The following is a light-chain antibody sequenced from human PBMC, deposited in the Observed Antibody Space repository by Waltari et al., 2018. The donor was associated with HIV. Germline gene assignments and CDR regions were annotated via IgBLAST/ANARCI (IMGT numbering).Light chain of an antibody. V-gene: IGKV1-5*03. CDR3: QHYANYYS. J-gene: IGKJ2*01. Sequence: DIQVTQSPSTLSSFVGDRVSITCRASYNVHQWLAWYQQKPGQAPKLLFYEASTLESGVPSRFSGSGSGTEFTLTITNLQPEDSATYFCQHYANYYSFGQGTRLEI. CDR1: YNVHQW. CDR2: EAS.